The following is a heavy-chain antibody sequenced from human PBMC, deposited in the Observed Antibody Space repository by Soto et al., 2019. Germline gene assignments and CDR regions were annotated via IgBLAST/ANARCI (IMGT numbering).Heavy chain of an antibody. J-gene: IGHJ4*02. V-gene: IGHV3-33*01. CDR1: VFSFSVYG. D-gene: IGHD2-15*01. Sequence: WGSLRLSYETSVFSFSVYGVHCVRQAPGKGLEWVAVIWYDASEQFYAASVEGRFTISRDNSKAILYLQMNSLRAEDTAMYYCAAWAEGATEVHWGQGTLVTVSS. CDR2: IWYDASEQ. CDR3: AAWAEGATEVH.